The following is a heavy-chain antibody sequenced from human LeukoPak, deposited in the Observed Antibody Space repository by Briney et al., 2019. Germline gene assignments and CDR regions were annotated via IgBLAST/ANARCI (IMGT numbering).Heavy chain of an antibody. CDR3: ARDSDGYPSYYFDY. CDR1: GFTFSSYE. CDR2: IKQDGSEK. D-gene: IGHD5-24*01. Sequence: GGSLRLSCAASGFTFSSYEMNWVRQAPGKGLEWVANIKQDGSEKYYVDSVKGRFTISRDNAKNSLYLQMNSLRAEDTAVYYCARDSDGYPSYYFDYWGQGTLVTVSS. J-gene: IGHJ4*02. V-gene: IGHV3-7*01.